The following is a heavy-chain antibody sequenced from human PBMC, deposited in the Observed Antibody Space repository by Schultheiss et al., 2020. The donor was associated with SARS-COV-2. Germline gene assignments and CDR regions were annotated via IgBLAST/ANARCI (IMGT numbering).Heavy chain of an antibody. J-gene: IGHJ3*02. Sequence: LRLSCAASGFTFSSYAMSWVRQAPGKGLEWIGEINHSGSTNYNPSLKSRVTISVDTSKNQFSLKLSSVTAADTAVYYCARGDRDWNYEQDAFDIWGQGTMVTVSS. CDR2: INHSGST. D-gene: IGHD1-7*01. CDR3: ARGDRDWNYEQDAFDI. V-gene: IGHV4-34*01. CDR1: GFTFSSYA.